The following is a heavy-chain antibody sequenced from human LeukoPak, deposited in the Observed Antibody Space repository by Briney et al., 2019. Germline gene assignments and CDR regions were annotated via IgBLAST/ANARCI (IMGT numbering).Heavy chain of an antibody. CDR2: ISYDGSNT. V-gene: IGHV3-30*18. CDR1: GFTFSSYG. CDR3: AKDPFSCRSSGCHGIDY. D-gene: IGHD6-19*01. Sequence: HPGGSLRLSCAASGFTFSSYGMHWVRQAPGKGLEWVAVISYDGSNTYYADPVKGRFTISRDNSKNTLYLQMNSLRAEDTALYYCAKDPFSCRSSGCHGIDYWGQGTLVTVSS. J-gene: IGHJ4*02.